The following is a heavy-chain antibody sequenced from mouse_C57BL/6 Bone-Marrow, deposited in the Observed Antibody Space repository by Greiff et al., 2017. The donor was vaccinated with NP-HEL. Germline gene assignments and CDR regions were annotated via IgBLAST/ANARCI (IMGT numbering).Heavy chain of an antibody. CDR3: VRDSGYAHDN. D-gene: IGHD3-2*02. V-gene: IGHV1-53*01. Sequence: QVQLQQPGTELVKPGASVKLSCKASGYSFTSYWMHWVKQRPGQGLEWSGNINPSNGGTTYNEKFKSKATLTVDKSYSTAYIQLSSLASEDSAGYYCVRDSGYAHDNCGQGTTLTVSS. J-gene: IGHJ2*01. CDR1: GYSFTSYW. CDR2: INPSNGGT.